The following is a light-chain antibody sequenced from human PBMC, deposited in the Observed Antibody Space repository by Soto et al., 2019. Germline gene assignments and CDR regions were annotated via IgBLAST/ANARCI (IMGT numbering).Light chain of an antibody. J-gene: IGLJ1*01. CDR3: SSYTSSSTYV. Sequence: QSALTQPASVSGSPGQSITISCTGTSSDVGGYNYVSWYQQHPGKAPKLMIYAVSNRPSGVSNRFSGSKSGNTASLTISGLQDEDEAAYYCSSYTSSSTYVFGTGTKVTVL. V-gene: IGLV2-14*01. CDR2: AVS. CDR1: SSDVGGYNY.